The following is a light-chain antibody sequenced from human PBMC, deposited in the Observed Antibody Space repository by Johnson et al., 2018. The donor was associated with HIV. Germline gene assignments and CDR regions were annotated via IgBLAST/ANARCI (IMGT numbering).Light chain of an antibody. J-gene: IGLJ1*01. CDR3: GTWDTSLSAGGV. CDR2: ENN. Sequence: HSVLTQPPSVSAPPGQKVTISCSGSSSNIGSNYVSWYQQFPGAAPKLLIYENNKRPSGIPDRFSGSKSGTSATLGITGLQTGDEADYYCGTWDTSLSAGGVFGSGTKVTVL. CDR1: SSNIGSNY. V-gene: IGLV1-51*02.